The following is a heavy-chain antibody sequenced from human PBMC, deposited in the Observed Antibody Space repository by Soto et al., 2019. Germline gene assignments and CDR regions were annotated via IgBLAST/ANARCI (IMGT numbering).Heavy chain of an antibody. V-gene: IGHV1-69*12. D-gene: IGHD3-22*01. CDR1: GGTFSSYA. CDR2: IIPIFGTA. CDR3: ASSSRDSSGYYCYFDY. Sequence: QVQLVQSGAEVKKPGSSVKVSCKASGGTFSSYAISWVRQAPGQGLEWMGGIIPIFGTANYAQKFQGRVTITGVESTSTAYMELRSLSSADTAVYYCASSSRDSSGYYCYFDYWGQGTLVTVSS. J-gene: IGHJ4*02.